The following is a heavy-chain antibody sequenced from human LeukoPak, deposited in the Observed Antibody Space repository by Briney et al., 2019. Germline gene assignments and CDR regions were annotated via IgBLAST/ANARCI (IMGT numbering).Heavy chain of an antibody. Sequence: SETLSLTCTVSGGPLSSSSYHWGWIPQPPGKGLEWIKRFYYSGSPFYNQSLNSRVTISVDTSKNQFSLKLTSVTAADTAIYYCARAVTYYYDSSGYHQVTSNWCGPWGQGTLVTVSS. V-gene: IGHV4-39*01. D-gene: IGHD3-22*01. CDR3: ARAVTYYYDSSGYHQVTSNWCGP. CDR2: FYYSGSP. CDR1: GGPLSSSSYH. J-gene: IGHJ5*02.